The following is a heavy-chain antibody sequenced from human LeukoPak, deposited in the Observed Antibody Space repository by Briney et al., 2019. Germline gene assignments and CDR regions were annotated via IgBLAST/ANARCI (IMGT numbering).Heavy chain of an antibody. Sequence: ASVKVSCKASGYTFTCYGISWVRQAPGQGLEWMGWISAYNGNTNYAQKLQGRVTMTTDTSTSTAYMELRSLRSDDTAVYYCARDLGPGSYYKAEGMDVWGQGTTVTVSS. CDR1: GYTFTCYG. J-gene: IGHJ6*02. CDR3: ARDLGPGSYYKAEGMDV. D-gene: IGHD3-10*01. V-gene: IGHV1-18*01. CDR2: ISAYNGNT.